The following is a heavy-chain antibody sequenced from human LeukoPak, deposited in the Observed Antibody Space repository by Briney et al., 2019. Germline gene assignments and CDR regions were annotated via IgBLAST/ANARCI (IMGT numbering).Heavy chain of an antibody. J-gene: IGHJ3*02. Sequence: ASVKVSCKASGYTFTSYYMHWVRQAPGQGLEWMGIINPSGGSTSYAQKFQGRVTMTRDMSTSTVYMELSSLRSEDTAVYYCAREPSSSGSYLLRPDAFDIWGQGTMVTVSS. CDR2: INPSGGST. CDR1: GYTFTSYY. D-gene: IGHD1-26*01. V-gene: IGHV1-46*01. CDR3: AREPSSSGSYLLRPDAFDI.